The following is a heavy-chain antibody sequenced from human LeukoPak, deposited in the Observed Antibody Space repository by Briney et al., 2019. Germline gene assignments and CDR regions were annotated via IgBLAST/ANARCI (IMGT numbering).Heavy chain of an antibody. Sequence: PGGSLRLSCAASGFTVSSNYMSWVRQAPGKGLEWVSIIYSGGSTYYADSAMGRFTISRDISKNTLYLQMNSLRAEDTAVYYCATASSGWYGTDWGQGTLVTVSS. D-gene: IGHD6-19*01. CDR1: GFTVSSNY. CDR2: IYSGGST. J-gene: IGHJ4*02. V-gene: IGHV3-66*01. CDR3: ATASSGWYGTD.